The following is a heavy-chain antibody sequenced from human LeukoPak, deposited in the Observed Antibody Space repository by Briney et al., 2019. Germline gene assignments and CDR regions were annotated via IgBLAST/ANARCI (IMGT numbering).Heavy chain of an antibody. CDR3: ARGDGYGYNRFAS. Sequence: SVKVSCKAFGGTFSKYSFSWVRQAPGQGLEWMGRIIPIFGTTIYAQKFEGRVTITTDESTTTAYMDLSSLRSEDTALYYCARGDGYGYNRFASWGQGTLVTVSS. J-gene: IGHJ5*01. CDR2: IIPIFGTT. D-gene: IGHD5-24*01. V-gene: IGHV1-69*05. CDR1: GGTFSKYS.